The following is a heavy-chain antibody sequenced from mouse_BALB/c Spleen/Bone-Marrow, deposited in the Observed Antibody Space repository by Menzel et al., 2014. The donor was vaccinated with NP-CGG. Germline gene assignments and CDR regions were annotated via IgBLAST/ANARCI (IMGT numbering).Heavy chain of an antibody. J-gene: IGHJ2*01. V-gene: IGHV1-69*02. CDR1: GYTLTSYW. D-gene: IGHD4-1*01. Sequence: QVQLQQSGAELVRPGASVKLSCKASGYTLTSYWINWVKQRPGQGLEWIGNIFPSETYTNYNQKFKDKATLTVDKSSSTAYTQLSSPTSEDSAVYYCTRDNWDYWGQGTTLTVSS. CDR3: TRDNWDY. CDR2: IFPSETYT.